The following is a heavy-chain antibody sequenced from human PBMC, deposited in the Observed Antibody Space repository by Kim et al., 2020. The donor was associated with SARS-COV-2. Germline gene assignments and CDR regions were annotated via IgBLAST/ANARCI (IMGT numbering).Heavy chain of an antibody. J-gene: IGHJ4*02. CDR3: AREPPPYNWNYENFDY. V-gene: IGHV3-48*02. Sequence: KVQITISRDNAKNSLYLQMNSLGDEDTAVYYCAREPPPYNWNYENFDYWGQGTLVTVSS. D-gene: IGHD1-7*01.